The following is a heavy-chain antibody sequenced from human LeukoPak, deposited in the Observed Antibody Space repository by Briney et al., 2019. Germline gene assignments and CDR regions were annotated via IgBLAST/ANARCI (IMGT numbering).Heavy chain of an antibody. J-gene: IGHJ3*01. CDR2: SNGSGDNT. CDR1: GFTFSNYA. Sequence: GGSLRLSCAASGFTFSNYAMNWVRQAPGKGLEWVSGSNGSGDNTDYADSVKGRFTISRDNSKNKLYLQMTSLRAEDTAVYYCAKAVVLPWFGGDAFDVWGQGTMVTVSS. D-gene: IGHD3-10*01. V-gene: IGHV3-23*01. CDR3: AKAVVLPWFGGDAFDV.